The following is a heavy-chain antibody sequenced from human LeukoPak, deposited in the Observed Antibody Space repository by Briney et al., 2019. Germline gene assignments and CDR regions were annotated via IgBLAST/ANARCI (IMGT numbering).Heavy chain of an antibody. J-gene: IGHJ4*02. Sequence: GGSLRLSCAASGFTFSSYGMHWVRQAPGKGLEWVAFIRYDGSNKYYADSVKGRFTISRDNSKNTLYLQMNSLRAVDTAVYYCAKDRSSSWPGGFDYWGQGTLVTVSS. CDR1: GFTFSSYG. D-gene: IGHD6-13*01. V-gene: IGHV3-30*02. CDR3: AKDRSSSWPGGFDY. CDR2: IRYDGSNK.